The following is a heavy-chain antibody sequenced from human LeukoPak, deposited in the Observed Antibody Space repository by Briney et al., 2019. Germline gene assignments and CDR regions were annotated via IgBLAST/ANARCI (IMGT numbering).Heavy chain of an antibody. CDR1: GGSFSGYY. D-gene: IGHD3-10*01. J-gene: IGHJ4*02. V-gene: IGHV4-34*01. Sequence: SETLSLTCAVYGGSFSGYYWSWIRQPPGKGLEWIGEINHSGSTNYNPSLKSRVTISVDTSKNQFSLKLSSVTAADTAVYYCARDRYYYGSGSYYFDYWDQGTLVTVSS. CDR3: ARDRYYYGSGSYYFDY. CDR2: INHSGST.